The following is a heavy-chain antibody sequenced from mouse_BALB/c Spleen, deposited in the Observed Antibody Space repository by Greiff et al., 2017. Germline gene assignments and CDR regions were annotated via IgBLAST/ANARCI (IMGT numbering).Heavy chain of an antibody. Sequence: DVKLVESGGGLVKPGGSLKLSCAASGFTFSDYYMYWVRQTPEKRLEWVATISDGGSYTYYPDSVKGRFTISRDNAKNNLYLQMSSLKSEDTAMYYCASYRYDAMDYWGQGTSVTVSS. V-gene: IGHV5-4*02. CDR3: ASYRYDAMDY. D-gene: IGHD2-14*01. CDR1: GFTFSDYY. J-gene: IGHJ4*01. CDR2: ISDGGSYT.